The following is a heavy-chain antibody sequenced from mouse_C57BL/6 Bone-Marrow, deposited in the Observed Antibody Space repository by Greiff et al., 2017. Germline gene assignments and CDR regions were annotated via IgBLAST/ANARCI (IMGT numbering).Heavy chain of an antibody. CDR3: ARGYYGNYVFYYAMDY. CDR2: IDPSDSYT. D-gene: IGHD2-1*01. V-gene: IGHV1-69*01. J-gene: IGHJ4*01. Sequence: QVQLQQPGAELVMPGASVKLSCKASGYTFTSYWMHWVKQRPGQGLEWIGEIDPSDSYTNYNQKFKGKATLTVDKSSSTAYMQLSSLTSEDSAVYYCARGYYGNYVFYYAMDYWGQGTSVTVSP. CDR1: GYTFTSYW.